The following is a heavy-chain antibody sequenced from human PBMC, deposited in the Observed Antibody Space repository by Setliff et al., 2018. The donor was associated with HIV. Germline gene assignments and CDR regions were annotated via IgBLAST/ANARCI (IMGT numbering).Heavy chain of an antibody. CDR1: GGSISSHY. V-gene: IGHV4-59*08. D-gene: IGHD2-15*01. J-gene: IGHJ3*02. CDR3: ARGCSGGTCTSDAFDI. Sequence: PSETLSLTCTVSGGSISSHYWSWIRQPPGKGLEWIGYIYYSGSTNYNPSLKSRVSISVDTSKNQFSLKLNSVTAADTAVYYCARGCSGGTCTSDAFDIWGQGTMVTVS. CDR2: IYYSGST.